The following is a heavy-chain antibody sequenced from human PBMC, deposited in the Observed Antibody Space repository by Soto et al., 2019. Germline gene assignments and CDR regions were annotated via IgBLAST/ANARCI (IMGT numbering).Heavy chain of an antibody. CDR3: ASGGYWVYYGMDV. V-gene: IGHV3-23*01. J-gene: IGHJ6*02. Sequence: AGGSLRLSCAASGFTFSSYVMSWVRQAPGKGLEWVSAISGSGGRTYYADSVKGRFTISIDNSEDTLYLQMNSLRVEDTAIYYCASGGYWVYYGMDVWGQGTTVTVSS. CDR1: GFTFSSYV. CDR2: ISGSGGRT. D-gene: IGHD3-22*01.